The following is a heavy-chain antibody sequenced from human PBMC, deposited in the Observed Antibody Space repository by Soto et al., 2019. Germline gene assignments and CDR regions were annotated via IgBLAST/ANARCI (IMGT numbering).Heavy chain of an antibody. V-gene: IGHV4-34*01. CDR3: ARASYYDFWSGYYPSYYYGMDV. J-gene: IGHJ6*02. D-gene: IGHD3-3*01. CDR2: INHSGST. CDR1: GGSFSGYY. Sequence: SETLSLTCAVYGGSFSGYYWSWIRQPPGKGLEWIGEINHSGSTNYNPSLKSRVAISVDTSKNQFSLKLSSVTAADTAVYYCARASYYDFWSGYYPSYYYGMDVWGQGTTVTVSS.